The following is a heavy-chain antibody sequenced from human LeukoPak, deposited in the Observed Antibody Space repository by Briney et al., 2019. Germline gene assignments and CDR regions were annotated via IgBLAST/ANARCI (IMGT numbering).Heavy chain of an antibody. Sequence: SETLSLTCTVSGGSISSYYWSWIRQPPGKGLEWIGYIYYSGSTNYNPSLKSRVTISVDTSKNQFSLKLSSVTAADTAVYYCARGQGDCSGGSCYYYFDYWGLGTLVTVSS. CDR1: GGSISSYY. V-gene: IGHV4-59*01. J-gene: IGHJ4*02. D-gene: IGHD2-15*01. CDR2: IYYSGST. CDR3: ARGQGDCSGGSCYYYFDY.